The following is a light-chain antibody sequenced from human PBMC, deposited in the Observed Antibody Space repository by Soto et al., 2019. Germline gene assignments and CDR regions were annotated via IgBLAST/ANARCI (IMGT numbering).Light chain of an antibody. CDR1: SSNIGAGYD. CDR2: GNS. Sequence: QSVLTQPPSVSGAPGQRVTISCTGSSSNIGAGYDVHWYQQLPGTAPKLLIYGNSNRPSGVPDRFSGSKSGTSASLAITGLQAEDEADYYCQSYDSSLSALVFGGGIKLTVL. CDR3: QSYDSSLSALV. V-gene: IGLV1-40*01. J-gene: IGLJ2*01.